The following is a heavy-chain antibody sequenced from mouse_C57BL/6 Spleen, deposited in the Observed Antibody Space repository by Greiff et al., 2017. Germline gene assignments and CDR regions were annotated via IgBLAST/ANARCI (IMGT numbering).Heavy chain of an antibody. CDR3: TREGSSSYAMDY. D-gene: IGHD1-1*01. Sequence: EVMLVESGEGLVKPGGSLKLSCAASGFTFSSYAMSWVRQTPEKRLEWVAYISSGGDYIYYADTVKGRFTISRDNARNTLYLQMSSLKSEDTAMYYCTREGSSSYAMDYWGQGTSVTVSS. CDR2: ISSGGDYI. CDR1: GFTFSSYA. V-gene: IGHV5-9-1*02. J-gene: IGHJ4*01.